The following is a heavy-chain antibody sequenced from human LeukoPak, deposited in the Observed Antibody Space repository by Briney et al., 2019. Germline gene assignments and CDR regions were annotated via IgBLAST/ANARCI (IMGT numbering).Heavy chain of an antibody. CDR3: AKDPRAMGWYFFDD. D-gene: IGHD3-3*01. CDR1: GFTFNAYA. J-gene: IGHJ4*01. V-gene: IGHV3-23*01. CDR2: ISSSGDAT. Sequence: GGSLRLSCVGSGFTFNAYAMSWVRQRPGKGPEWVSMISSSGDATDYAESVKDRLSISRDNAKKTLYLQIDDPRGDDTAIYYCAKDPRAMGWYFFDDWGQGSLVSVSS.